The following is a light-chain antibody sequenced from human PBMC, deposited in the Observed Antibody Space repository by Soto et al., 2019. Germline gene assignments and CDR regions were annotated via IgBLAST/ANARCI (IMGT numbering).Light chain of an antibody. V-gene: IGKV3-20*01. CDR2: GAS. CDR3: QQYGSSFAT. Sequence: EIFLTQSPGTLSLSPGERATLSCRASQSVSSNLAWYRQTPGQAPRLLIYGASTRATDTPARFSGSGSGTDFTLTISRVEPADFAVYYCQQYGSSFATFGQGTQVE. CDR1: QSVSSN. J-gene: IGKJ1*01.